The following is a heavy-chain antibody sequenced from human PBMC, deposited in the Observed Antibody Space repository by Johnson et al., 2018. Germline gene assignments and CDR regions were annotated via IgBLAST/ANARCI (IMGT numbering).Heavy chain of an antibody. V-gene: IGHV3-9*01. J-gene: IGHJ6*03. CDR2: INWNSGSM. CDR1: GFTCDDYA. CDR3: AKANSVRRAYIDG. Sequence: VQLVESGGGLVQPGRSLRLSSVASGFTCDDYAMHWVRKAPGKGLEWVSGINWNSGSMDYADSVKGRFTISRDNAKNSLYLPRNSLRPEDTALYDCAKANSVRRAYIDGWGKGSAVTVAS. D-gene: IGHD5/OR15-5a*01.